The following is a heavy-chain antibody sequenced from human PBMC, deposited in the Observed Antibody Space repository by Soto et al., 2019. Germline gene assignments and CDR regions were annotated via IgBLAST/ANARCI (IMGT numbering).Heavy chain of an antibody. D-gene: IGHD6-13*01. J-gene: IGHJ4*02. CDR2: IYYSGNT. CDR1: GGSISSYY. CDR3: ARGIASSSRTSLIY. Sequence: SETLSLTCTVSGGSISSYYWSWIRQPPGKGLEWIGYIYYSGNTNYNPSLKSRVTMSVDTSKNQFSLKLTSVTAADTAIYYCARGIASSSRTSLIYWGQGALVTVSS. V-gene: IGHV4-59*01.